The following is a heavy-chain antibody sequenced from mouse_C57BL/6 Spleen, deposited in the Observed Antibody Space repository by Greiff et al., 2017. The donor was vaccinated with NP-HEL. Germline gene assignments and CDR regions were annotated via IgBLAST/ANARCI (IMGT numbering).Heavy chain of an antibody. D-gene: IGHD1-1*01. CDR3: CYGSSHNYAMDY. CDR1: GYAFSSSW. J-gene: IGHJ4*01. CDR2: IYPGNGDT. V-gene: IGHV1-82*01. Sequence: VQLQQSGPVLVKPGASVKISCKASGYAFSSSWMNWVKQRPRKGLEWIGWIYPGNGDTNYNGKFKGKATLTADKSSRKAYMQHSSLTSEDSAVYFCCYGSSHNYAMDYWGEGASVTVSS.